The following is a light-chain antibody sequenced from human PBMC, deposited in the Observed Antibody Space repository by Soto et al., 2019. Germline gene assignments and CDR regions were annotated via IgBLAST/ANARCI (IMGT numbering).Light chain of an antibody. CDR3: QQRSNSIT. V-gene: IGKV1-5*03. Sequence: DIQMNQSPSTLSASVGARVTITCRASQSISSWLAWYQQKPGKAPKLLIYKASNLESGVPSRFSGSGSGTDFTLTISSLEPEDFAVYYCQQRSNSITFGQGTRLEIK. J-gene: IGKJ5*01. CDR1: QSISSW. CDR2: KAS.